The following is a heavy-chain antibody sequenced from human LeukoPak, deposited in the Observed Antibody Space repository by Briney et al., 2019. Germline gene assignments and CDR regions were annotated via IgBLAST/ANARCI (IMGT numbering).Heavy chain of an antibody. D-gene: IGHD5-18*01. J-gene: IGHJ4*02. Sequence: GGSLRLSCAASGFTFSSYEMNWVRQAPGKGLEWVANIKQDGSEKYYVDSVKGRFTISRDNAKNSLYLQMNSLRAEDTAVYYCARDLGPVDTAMRWGQGPLVTVSS. CDR1: GFTFSSYE. CDR3: ARDLGPVDTAMR. V-gene: IGHV3-7*01. CDR2: IKQDGSEK.